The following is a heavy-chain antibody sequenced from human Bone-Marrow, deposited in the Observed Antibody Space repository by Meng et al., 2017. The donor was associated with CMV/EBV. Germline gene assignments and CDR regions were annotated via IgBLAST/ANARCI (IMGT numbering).Heavy chain of an antibody. D-gene: IGHD3-3*01. CDR2: ISAYNGNT. CDR1: YTFTSYG. V-gene: IGHV1-18*01. CDR3: ARDLAPTYTRFSAGSGP. Sequence: YTFTSYGISCVRQAPGQELEWMVWISAYNGNTNYAQKLQGRVTMTTDTSTSTAYMELRSLRSAATAVYYCARDLAPTYTRFSAGSGPCGQGTLVTVSS. J-gene: IGHJ5*02.